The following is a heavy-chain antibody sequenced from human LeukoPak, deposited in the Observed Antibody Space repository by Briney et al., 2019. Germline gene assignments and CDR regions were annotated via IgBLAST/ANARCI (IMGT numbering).Heavy chain of an antibody. J-gene: IGHJ4*02. Sequence: SETLSLTCTVSGGSISSYYWSWIRQPPGKGLEWIGYIYYSGSTNYNPSLKSRVTISVDTSKNQFSLKLSSVTAADTAVYYCARLPTRDSSGWYYFDYWGQGTLVTVSS. CDR2: IYYSGST. V-gene: IGHV4-59*08. CDR1: GGSISSYY. D-gene: IGHD6-19*01. CDR3: ARLPTRDSSGWYYFDY.